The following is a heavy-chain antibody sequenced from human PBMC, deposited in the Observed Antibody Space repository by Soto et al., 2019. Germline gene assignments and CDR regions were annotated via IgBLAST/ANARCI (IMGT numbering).Heavy chain of an antibody. CDR2: INHSGST. CDR1: GGSFSGYY. D-gene: IGHD2-21*02. J-gene: IGHJ2*01. V-gene: IGHV4-34*01. Sequence: QVQLQQWGAGLLKPSETLSLTCAVYGGSFSGYYWSWIRQPPGKGLEWIGEINHSGSTNYNPSLKSRVTISVDTSKNQFSLKLSSVTAADTAVYYCASIQPTYGGDGYFDLWGRGTLVTVSS. CDR3: ASIQPTYGGDGYFDL.